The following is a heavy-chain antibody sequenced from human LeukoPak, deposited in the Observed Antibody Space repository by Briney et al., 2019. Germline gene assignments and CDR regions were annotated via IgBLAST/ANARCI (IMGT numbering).Heavy chain of an antibody. Sequence: ASVKVSCKASGYTFTSYDINWVRQAAGQGPEWMGWMSPNSGNTGYAQKFQGRVTMTRSTSMSTAYMELSSLRSEDTAVYYCARGPPNWGYDYWGQGTLVTVSS. D-gene: IGHD7-27*01. CDR1: GYTFTSYD. V-gene: IGHV1-8*01. CDR3: ARGPPNWGYDY. J-gene: IGHJ4*02. CDR2: MSPNSGNT.